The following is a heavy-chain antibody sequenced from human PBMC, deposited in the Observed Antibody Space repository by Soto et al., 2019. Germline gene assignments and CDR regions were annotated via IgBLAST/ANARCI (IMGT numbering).Heavy chain of an antibody. CDR1: GFTFSSYA. J-gene: IGHJ6*02. D-gene: IGHD1-26*01. CDR3: AKDPWSGGYRPYGMDV. V-gene: IGHV3-23*01. Sequence: GGSLRLSCAASGFTFSSYAMSWVRQAPGKGLEWVSAISGSGGSTYYADSVKGRFTISRDNSKNTLYLQMNSLRAEDTAVYYCAKDPWSGGYRPYGMDVWGQGTTVTVS. CDR2: ISGSGGST.